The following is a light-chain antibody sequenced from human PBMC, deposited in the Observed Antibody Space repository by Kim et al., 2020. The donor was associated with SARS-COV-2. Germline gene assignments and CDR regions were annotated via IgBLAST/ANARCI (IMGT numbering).Light chain of an antibody. V-gene: IGKV3-11*01. CDR3: QQRSSWPLT. J-gene: IGKJ4*01. Sequence: EIVLTQSPASLSLSPGERATLSCRASQSVSSYLAWYQQKPGQSPRLLIHDASNRATGIPARFSGSGSGTDFTLTISSLEPEDFAVYYCQQRSSWPLTFGGGTKV. CDR1: QSVSSY. CDR2: DAS.